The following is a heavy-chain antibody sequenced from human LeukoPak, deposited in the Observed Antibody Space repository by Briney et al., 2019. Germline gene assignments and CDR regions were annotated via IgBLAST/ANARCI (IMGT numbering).Heavy chain of an antibody. J-gene: IGHJ3*02. CDR3: ARRYCSSIRCYGDAFDI. D-gene: IGHD2-2*01. CDR2: IYYSGST. Sequence: SSETLSLTCTVSGGSISSSSHYWGWIRQPPGKGLEWIGSIYYSGSTYYNPSLKSRVTISVDTSKNQFSLKLSSVTAADTAVYYCARRYCSSIRCYGDAFDIWGQGTMVTVSS. V-gene: IGHV4-39*01. CDR1: GGSISSSSHY.